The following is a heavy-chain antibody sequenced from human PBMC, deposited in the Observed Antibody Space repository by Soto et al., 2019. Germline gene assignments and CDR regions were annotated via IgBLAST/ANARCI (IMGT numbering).Heavy chain of an antibody. CDR1: GFTFSSYG. CDR3: ARDRITIFGAARGYFDY. J-gene: IGHJ4*02. V-gene: IGHV3-33*01. Sequence: GGSLRLSCAASGFTFSSYGMHWVRQAPGKWLEWVAVIWYDGSNKYYADSVKGRFTISRDNSKNTLYLQMNSLRAEDTAVYYCARDRITIFGAARGYFDYWGQGXLVTVSS. CDR2: IWYDGSNK. D-gene: IGHD3-3*01.